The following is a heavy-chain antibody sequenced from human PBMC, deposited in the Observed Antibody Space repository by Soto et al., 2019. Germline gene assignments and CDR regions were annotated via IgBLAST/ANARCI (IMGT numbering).Heavy chain of an antibody. V-gene: IGHV3-23*01. CDR1: GFTFSTYA. CDR2: ISDSGST. D-gene: IGHD2-2*01. CDR3: AKDKGGRYCSRTSCLYSFDY. Sequence: EVQLLESGGGLVQPGGSLRLSCTASGFTFSTYAMSWVRQAQGKGLEWVSTISDSGSTYYADSVKGRFTISRDNSKNTLYLEMNSLRAEDTAVYYCAKDKGGRYCSRTSCLYSFDYWGQGTLVTVSS. J-gene: IGHJ4*02.